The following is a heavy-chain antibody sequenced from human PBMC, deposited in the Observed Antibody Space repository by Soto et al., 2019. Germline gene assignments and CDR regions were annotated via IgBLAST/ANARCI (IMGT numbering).Heavy chain of an antibody. J-gene: IGHJ4*02. CDR2: ISPYNGNT. CDR3: ARADRTYHFDY. V-gene: IGHV1-18*01. D-gene: IGHD2-21*01. CDR1: GYTFTSYG. Sequence: GASVKVSCKASGYTFTSYGISWVRQAPGQGLEWMGWISPYNGNTNYAQRLQDRVTMTTDTSTSTAYMELRSLRSDDTAVYYCARADRTYHFDYWGQGTLVTVSS.